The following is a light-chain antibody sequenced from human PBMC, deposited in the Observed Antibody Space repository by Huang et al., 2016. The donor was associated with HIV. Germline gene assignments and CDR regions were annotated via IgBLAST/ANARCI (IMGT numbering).Light chain of an antibody. V-gene: IGKV3-15*01. CDR1: PRFTNN. CDR2: SAS. CDR3: QQYSNWPYT. J-gene: IGKJ2*01. Sequence: EIMMTQSPATLSVSPGETATLSCGASPRFTNNLAWYQQKPGRAPRLRISSASTRATGVPARFSGSGSGTEFALNISSLQSEDFAVYYCQQYSNWPYTFGQGAKLEIK.